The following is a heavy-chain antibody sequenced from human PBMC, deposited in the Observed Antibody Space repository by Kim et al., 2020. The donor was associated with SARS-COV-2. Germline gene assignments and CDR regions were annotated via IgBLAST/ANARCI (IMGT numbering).Heavy chain of an antibody. Sequence: GGSLRLSCAASGFTFSSYGMHWVRQAPGKGLEWVAVISYDGSNKYYADSVKGRFTISRDNSKNTLYLQMNSLRAEDTAVYYCAKDYSGYDTAPYYYYGMDVWGQGTTVTVSS. CDR1: GFTFSSYG. CDR2: ISYDGSNK. J-gene: IGHJ6*02. CDR3: AKDYSGYDTAPYYYYGMDV. V-gene: IGHV3-30*18. D-gene: IGHD5-12*01.